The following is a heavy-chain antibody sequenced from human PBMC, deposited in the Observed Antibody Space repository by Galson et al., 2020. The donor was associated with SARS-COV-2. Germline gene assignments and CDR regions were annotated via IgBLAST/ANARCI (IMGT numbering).Heavy chain of an antibody. CDR3: AKTGGYGDYPIDL. CDR1: GLTYRTYV. J-gene: IGHJ5*02. CDR2: ISGHGGST. D-gene: IGHD4-17*01. Sequence: GESLKISCAASGLTYRTYVMNWVRQAPGKGLEWVSGISGHGGSTYYADSVKGRFTISRDNSKNTLYLQMDSLGPYDTAIYYCAKTGGYGDYPIDLWGQGTLVTVSS. V-gene: IGHV3-23*01.